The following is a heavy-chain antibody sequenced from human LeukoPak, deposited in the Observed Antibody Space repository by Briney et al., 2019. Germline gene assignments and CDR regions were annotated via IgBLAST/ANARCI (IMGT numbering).Heavy chain of an antibody. J-gene: IGHJ4*02. Sequence: PGGSLRLSCAASGFTFSSYSMNWVRQAPGKGLEWVSYISSSSSTIYYADSVKGRFTISRDNAKNSLYLQMNSLRAEDTAVYYCARGLRPIKRGYGYQLPSSTWGPTPDYWGQGTLVTVSS. CDR2: ISSSSSTI. CDR1: GFTFSSYS. V-gene: IGHV3-48*01. D-gene: IGHD2-2*01. CDR3: ARGLRPIKRGYGYQLPSSTWGPTPDY.